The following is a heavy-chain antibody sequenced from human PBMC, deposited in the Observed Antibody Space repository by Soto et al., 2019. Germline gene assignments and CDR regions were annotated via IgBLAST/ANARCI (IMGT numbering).Heavy chain of an antibody. D-gene: IGHD1-26*01. V-gene: IGHV3-64D*06. CDR3: VKGSGTGSAFDI. Sequence: GGSLRLSCSASGFTFSSYAMHWVRQAPGKGLEYVSAISSNGGSTYYADSVKGRFTISRDNSKNTLYLQMSSLRAEDAAVYYCVKGSGTGSAFDIWGQGTMVTVSS. CDR1: GFTFSSYA. J-gene: IGHJ3*02. CDR2: ISSNGGST.